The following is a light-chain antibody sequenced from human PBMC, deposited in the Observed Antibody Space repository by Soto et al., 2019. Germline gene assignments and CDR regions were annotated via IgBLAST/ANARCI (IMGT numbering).Light chain of an antibody. J-gene: IGKJ4*01. Sequence: DIQMTQSPSTLSASVGDRVPITCRASQGISNSLAWYQQMAGKAPNLLIYKASSLESGVPSWFSGSGSGTERTRTISSLQPDYVATYYFRQYVRYPVTFGGGTKVEMK. CDR2: KAS. CDR3: RQYVRYPVT. V-gene: IGKV1-5*03. CDR1: QGISNS.